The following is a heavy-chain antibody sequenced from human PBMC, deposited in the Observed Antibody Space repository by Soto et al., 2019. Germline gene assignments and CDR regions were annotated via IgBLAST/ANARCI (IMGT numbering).Heavy chain of an antibody. D-gene: IGHD3-3*01. CDR1: GFTFGDYA. CDR2: IRSKAYGGTT. J-gene: IGHJ4*02. CDR3: TRGRNYDFWSGYYDY. Sequence: GGSLRLSCTASGFTFGDYAMSWFRQAPGKGLEWVGFIRSKAYGGTTEYASSVKGRITISRDDSKSIAYLQMNSLKTEDTAVYYCTRGRNYDFWSGYYDYWGQGTLVTVSS. V-gene: IGHV3-49*03.